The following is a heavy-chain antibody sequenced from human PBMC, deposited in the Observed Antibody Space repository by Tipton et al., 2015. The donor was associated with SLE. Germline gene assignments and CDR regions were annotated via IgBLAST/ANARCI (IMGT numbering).Heavy chain of an antibody. J-gene: IGHJ4*02. CDR1: GGTFSGYA. Sequence: QVQLVQSGAEVKKPGSSVKVSCKASGGTFSGYAISWVRQAPGQGLGWMGIIMPSFGTPNYAQKFQGRVTFTTDESTSTAYMELSSLRSEDTAVYYCAREGVAAPLDYWGQGTLVTVSS. CDR3: AREGVAAPLDY. D-gene: IGHD6-19*01. CDR2: IMPSFGTP. V-gene: IGHV1-69*18.